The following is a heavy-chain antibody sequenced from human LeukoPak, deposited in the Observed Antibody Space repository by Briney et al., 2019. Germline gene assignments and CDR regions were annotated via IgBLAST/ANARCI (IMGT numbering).Heavy chain of an antibody. V-gene: IGHV3-64*01. CDR2: ISSNGGST. J-gene: IGHJ5*02. CDR1: GFTFSSYA. Sequence: GGSLRLSCAASGFTFSSYAMHWVRQAPGKGLEYVSGISSNGGSTYYVNSVKGRFTISRDNSKNTLYLQMGSLRAEDMAVYYCARDQYYDFWSGLNWFDPWGQGTLVTVSS. CDR3: ARDQYYDFWSGLNWFDP. D-gene: IGHD3-3*01.